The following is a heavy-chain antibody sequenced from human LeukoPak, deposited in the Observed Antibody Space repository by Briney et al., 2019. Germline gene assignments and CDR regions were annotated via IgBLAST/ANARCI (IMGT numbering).Heavy chain of an antibody. V-gene: IGHV1-18*01. CDR3: ARGPQYSYGSNWFDP. Sequence: ASVQFSCKASGYTFTSYGISWVRPAPGQGLEWMGWISAYNGNTNYAQKLQGRVTMTTDTSTSTAYMELRSLRSDDTAVYYCARGPQYSYGSNWFDPWGQGTLVTVSS. J-gene: IGHJ5*02. CDR1: GYTFTSYG. D-gene: IGHD5-18*01. CDR2: ISAYNGNT.